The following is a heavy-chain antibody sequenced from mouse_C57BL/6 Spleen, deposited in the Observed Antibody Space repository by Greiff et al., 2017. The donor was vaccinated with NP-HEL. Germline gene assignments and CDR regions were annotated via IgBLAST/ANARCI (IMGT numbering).Heavy chain of an antibody. CDR3: ARSLHYYGSSYGVDY. CDR1: GYTFTSYW. D-gene: IGHD1-1*01. J-gene: IGHJ2*01. Sequence: QVQLKQPGAELVMPGASVKLSCKASGYTFTSYWMHWVKQRPGQGLEWIGEIDPSDSYTNYNQKFKGKSTLTVDKSSSTAYMQLSSLTSEDSAVYYCARSLHYYGSSYGVDYWGQGTTLTVSS. V-gene: IGHV1-69*01. CDR2: IDPSDSYT.